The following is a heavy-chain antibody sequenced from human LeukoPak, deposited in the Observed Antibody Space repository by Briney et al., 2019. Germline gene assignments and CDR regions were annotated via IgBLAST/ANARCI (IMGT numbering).Heavy chain of an antibody. CDR3: ARDHGGYCSSTTCNTPKDY. J-gene: IGHJ4*02. V-gene: IGHV1-8*01. Sequence: ASVKVSCKASGYTFTSYDINWVRQATGQGLEWMGWMNPNSGNTGYAQKFQGRVTMTRNTSISTAYMELSSLRSEDTAVYYCARDHGGYCSSTTCNTPKDYWGQGTLVTVSS. CDR2: MNPNSGNT. CDR1: GYTFTSYD. D-gene: IGHD2-2*01.